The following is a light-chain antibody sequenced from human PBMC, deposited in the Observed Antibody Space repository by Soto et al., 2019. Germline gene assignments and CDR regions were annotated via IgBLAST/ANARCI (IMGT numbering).Light chain of an antibody. CDR3: QQSFSTPRT. J-gene: IGKJ1*01. CDR1: QTISNF. CDR2: AAS. Sequence: DIPMTQSPSSLSAYVGDRVTITCRASQTISNFLNWYQQKPGKAPNLLIYAASGLQSGVPSRFSASGSGTDFTLNITSLQPEDFAIYFCQQSFSTPRTFGQGTRVELK. V-gene: IGKV1-39*01.